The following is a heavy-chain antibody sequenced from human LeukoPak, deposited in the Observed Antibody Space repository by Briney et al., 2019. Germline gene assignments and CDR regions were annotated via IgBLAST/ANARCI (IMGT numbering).Heavy chain of an antibody. CDR3: VRGGSTHFQH. V-gene: IGHV3-74*01. D-gene: IGHD3-16*01. CDR2: INSDGRST. Sequence: PGGSLRLSCAASGFTFSSYWMHWVRQALGKGLVWVSRINSDGRSTSYADSVKGRFTISRDNAENTLYLQMNSLRAEDTAVYYCVRGGSTHFQHWGQGTLVTVSS. J-gene: IGHJ1*01. CDR1: GFTFSSYW.